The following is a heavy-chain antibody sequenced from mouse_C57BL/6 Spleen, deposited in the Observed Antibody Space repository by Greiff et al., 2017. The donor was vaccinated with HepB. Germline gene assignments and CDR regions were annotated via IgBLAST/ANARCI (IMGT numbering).Heavy chain of an antibody. J-gene: IGHJ2*01. Sequence: EVQLVESGGGLVKPGGSLKLSCAASGFTFSSYAMSWVRQTPEKRLEWVATISDGGSYTYYPDNVKGRFTISRDNAKNNLYLQMSHLKSEDTAMYYCARESGNSYYDDWGQGTTLTVSS. CDR2: ISDGGSYT. CDR1: GFTFSSYA. CDR3: ARESGNSYYDD. V-gene: IGHV5-4*01. D-gene: IGHD2-1*01.